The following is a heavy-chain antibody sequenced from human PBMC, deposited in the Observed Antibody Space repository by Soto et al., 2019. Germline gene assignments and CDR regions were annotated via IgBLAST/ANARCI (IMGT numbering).Heavy chain of an antibody. CDR2: IIPIFGTA. CDR3: ARDWAGATSLAS. CDR1: GGTFSSYA. J-gene: IGHJ5*02. V-gene: IGHV1-69*13. D-gene: IGHD1-26*01. Sequence: VASVKVSCKASGGTFSSYAISWVRQAPGQGLEWMGGIIPIFGTANYAQKFQGRVTITADESTSTAYMELSSLRSEDTAVYYCARDWAGATSLASWGQGTLVTVSS.